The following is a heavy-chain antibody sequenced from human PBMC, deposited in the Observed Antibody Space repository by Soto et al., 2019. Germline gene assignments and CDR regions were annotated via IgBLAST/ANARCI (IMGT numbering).Heavy chain of an antibody. CDR2: IYYSGST. J-gene: IGHJ5*02. D-gene: IGHD3-9*01. V-gene: IGHV4-30-4*01. Sequence: SETLSLTCTVSGGSISSGDYYWSWIRQPPGKGLEWIGYIYYSGSTYYNPSLKSRVTISLDTSKNRFSLKLSSVTAADTAVYYCARVQLFAFDTWGQRTLVTVSS. CDR3: ARVQLFAFDT. CDR1: GGSISSGDYY.